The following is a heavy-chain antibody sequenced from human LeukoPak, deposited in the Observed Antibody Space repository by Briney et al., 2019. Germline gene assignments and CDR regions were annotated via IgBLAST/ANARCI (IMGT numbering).Heavy chain of an antibody. J-gene: IGHJ4*02. D-gene: IGHD4-23*01. CDR3: AKRADYGGNSYDY. V-gene: IGHV3-64D*06. Sequence: LPGGSLRLSCSASGFTFSTHAMHWVRQAPGKGLEYVSAISRNGGRTYYADSVKGRFTISRDNSKNTLYLQMSSLRAEDTALYYCAKRADYGGNSYDYWGQGTLVTVSS. CDR1: GFTFSTHA. CDR2: ISRNGGRT.